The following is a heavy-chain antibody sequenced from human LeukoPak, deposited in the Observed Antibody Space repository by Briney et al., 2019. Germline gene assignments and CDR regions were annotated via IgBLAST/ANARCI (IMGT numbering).Heavy chain of an antibody. V-gene: IGHV1-69*05. J-gene: IGHJ4*02. CDR3: ARLSYHRDYYFDY. Sequence: SVKVSCKASGGTFSSYAIIWVRQAPGQGLEWMGGIIPIFGTANYAQKFQGRVTITTDESTSTAYMELSSLRSEDTAVYYCARLSYHRDYYFDYWGQGTLVTVSS. D-gene: IGHD2-21*02. CDR1: GGTFSSYA. CDR2: IIPIFGTA.